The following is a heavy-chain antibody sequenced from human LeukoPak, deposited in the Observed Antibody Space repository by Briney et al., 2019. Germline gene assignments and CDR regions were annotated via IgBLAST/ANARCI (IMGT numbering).Heavy chain of an antibody. D-gene: IGHD6-13*01. CDR3: VRDKEGSSLYAFDI. Sequence: GGSLRLSCAASGFTISSKYMSWVRQAPGKGLEWVSVIYRGGDTYCADSVKSRFTISRDNSKNTLYLQMNSLRAEDTAVYYCVRDKEGSSLYAFDIWGQGTMVTVSS. CDR1: GFTISSKY. J-gene: IGHJ3*02. V-gene: IGHV3-53*01. CDR2: IYRGGDT.